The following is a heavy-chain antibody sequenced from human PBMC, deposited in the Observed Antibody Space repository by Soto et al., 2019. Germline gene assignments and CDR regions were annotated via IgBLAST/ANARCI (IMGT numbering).Heavy chain of an antibody. V-gene: IGHV1-3*01. J-gene: IGHJ6*03. CDR3: ARARPNYYYYYMDV. Sequence: ASVKVSCKAPGYTFTSYAMHWVRQAPGQRLEWMGWINAGNGNTKYSQKFQGRVTITRDTSASTAYMELSSLRSEDTAVYYCARARPNYYYYYMDVWGKGTTVTVSS. CDR2: INAGNGNT. CDR1: GYTFTSYA.